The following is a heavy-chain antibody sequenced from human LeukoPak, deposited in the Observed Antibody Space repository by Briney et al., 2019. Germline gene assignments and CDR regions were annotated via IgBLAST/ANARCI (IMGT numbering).Heavy chain of an antibody. D-gene: IGHD4-17*01. CDR3: ASAPCDYDDYNCWFDP. CDR1: GFPLSSYQ. CDR2: ICCSSSTL. J-gene: IGHJ5*02. V-gene: IGHV3-48*03. Sequence: GGPLRLFCAPSGFPLSSYQMNWVRQAPGKGLEWFSYICCSSSTLYYADHVSGRFTISRDNAKNSLYLQMNSLRAEDTAVYYCASAPCDYDDYNCWFDPWGQGTLVTVSS.